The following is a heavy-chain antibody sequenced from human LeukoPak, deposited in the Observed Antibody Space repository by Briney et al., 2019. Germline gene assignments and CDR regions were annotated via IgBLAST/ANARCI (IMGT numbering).Heavy chain of an antibody. CDR3: ARDLVKQQYYYYGMDV. D-gene: IGHD6-13*01. CDR2: INPSGGST. V-gene: IGHV1-46*01. CDR1: GYTFTSYY. Sequence: ASVKVSCKASGYTFTSYYMHWVRQASGQGLEWMGIINPSGGSTSYAQKFQGRVTMTRDTSTSTVYMELSSLRSEDTAVYYCARDLVKQQYYYYGMDVWGQGTTVTVSS. J-gene: IGHJ6*02.